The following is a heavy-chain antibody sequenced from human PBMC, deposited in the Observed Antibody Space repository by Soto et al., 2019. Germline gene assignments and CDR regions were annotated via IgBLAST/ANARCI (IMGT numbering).Heavy chain of an antibody. CDR1: GDPICSGSYY. D-gene: IGHD2-2*01. J-gene: IGHJ4*02. V-gene: IGHV4-30-4*01. Sequence: SETLSLTCTVCGDPICSGSYYWSWIRQPPGKGLEWIGYIYYSGSTLYNPSLKSRVTISIDRSKNQFSLKLSSVTAADTAVYYCTRSSSTVTTLDYWGQGTLVTSPQ. CDR3: TRSSSTVTTLDY. CDR2: IYYSGST.